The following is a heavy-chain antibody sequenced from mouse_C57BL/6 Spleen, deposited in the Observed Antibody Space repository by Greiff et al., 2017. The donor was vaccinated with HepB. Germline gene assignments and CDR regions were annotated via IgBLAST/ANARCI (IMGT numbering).Heavy chain of an antibody. V-gene: IGHV1-78*01. J-gene: IGHJ4*01. D-gene: IGHD3-2*02. Sequence: VQLQQSDAELVKPGASVKISCKVSGYTFTDHTIHWMKQRPEQGLEWIGYIYPRDGSTKYNEKFKGKATLTADKSSSTAYRQLNSLTSEDSAVYFCARDGAQATEAMDYWGQGTSVTVSS. CDR3: ARDGAQATEAMDY. CDR2: IYPRDGST. CDR1: GYTFTDHT.